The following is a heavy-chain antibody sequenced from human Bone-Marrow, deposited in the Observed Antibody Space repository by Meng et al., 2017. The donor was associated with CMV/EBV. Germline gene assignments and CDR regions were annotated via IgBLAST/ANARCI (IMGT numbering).Heavy chain of an antibody. J-gene: IGHJ1*01. D-gene: IGHD3-22*01. V-gene: IGHV3-30*04. CDR3: ARDQGPRKNENDNSQSPWV. CDR2: ISYDGSNK. CDR1: GFTFSSYA. Sequence: GGSLRLSCAASGFTFSSYAMHWVRQAPGKGLEWVAVISYDGSNKYYADSVKGRFTISRDNSKNTLYLQMNSLRAEDTAVYYCARDQGPRKNENDNSQSPWVWGQGTLVTVSS.